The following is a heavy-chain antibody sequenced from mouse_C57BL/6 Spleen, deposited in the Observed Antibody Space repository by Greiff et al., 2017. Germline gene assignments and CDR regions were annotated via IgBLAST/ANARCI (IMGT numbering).Heavy chain of an antibody. D-gene: IGHD1-1*01. V-gene: IGHV1-82*01. Sequence: VMLVESGPELVKPGASVKISCKASGYAFSSSWMNWVKQRPGKGLEWIGRIYPGDGDTNYNGKFKGKATLTADKSSSTAYMQLSSLTSEDSAVYFCARSGIDYYGSSYDFDYWGQGTTLTVSS. CDR1: GYAFSSSW. CDR3: ARSGIDYYGSSYDFDY. J-gene: IGHJ2*01. CDR2: IYPGDGDT.